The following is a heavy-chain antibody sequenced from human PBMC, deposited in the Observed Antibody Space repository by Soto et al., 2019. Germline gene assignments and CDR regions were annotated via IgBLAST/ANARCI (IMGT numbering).Heavy chain of an antibody. CDR1: GYTFTSYA. CDR2: INAGNGNT. J-gene: IGHJ4*02. CDR3: ARDPVVVTTWYYFDY. Sequence: ASVKVSCKASGYTFTSYAMHWVRQAPGQRLEWMGWINAGNGNTKYSQKFQGRVTITRDTSASTAYMELSSLRSEDTAVYYCARDPVVVTTWYYFDYWGQGTRVTVAA. D-gene: IGHD3-22*01. V-gene: IGHV1-3*01.